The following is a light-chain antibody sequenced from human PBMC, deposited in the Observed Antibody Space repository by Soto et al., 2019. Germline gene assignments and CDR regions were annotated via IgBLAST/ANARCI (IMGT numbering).Light chain of an antibody. V-gene: IGKV3-11*01. CDR2: DAS. J-gene: IGKJ1*01. CDR3: LQRSDWPRT. Sequence: EILLTQSPSTLALSPGERATLSCRASQSVSSYLAWYQQKPGQAPRLLIYDASNRATGIPARFSGSGSGTDFTLTISSLEPEDFAVYYCLQRSDWPRTFGQGTKVDIK. CDR1: QSVSSY.